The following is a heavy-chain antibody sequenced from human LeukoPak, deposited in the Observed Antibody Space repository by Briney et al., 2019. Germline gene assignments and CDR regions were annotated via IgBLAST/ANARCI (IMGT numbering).Heavy chain of an antibody. V-gene: IGHV3-48*01. Sequence: GGSLRLSCAASGFTFSSYSMNRVRQAPGKGLEWISYISSSGDTIYYADSVKGRFTISRDNAKNSLYLQMNSLRAEDTAVYYCARRAYYFDYWGQGTLVTVSS. J-gene: IGHJ4*02. CDR3: ARRAYYFDY. CDR2: ISSSGDTI. CDR1: GFTFSSYS.